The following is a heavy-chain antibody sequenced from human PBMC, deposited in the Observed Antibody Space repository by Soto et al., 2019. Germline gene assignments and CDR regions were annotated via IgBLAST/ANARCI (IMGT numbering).Heavy chain of an antibody. CDR1: GFTFTSSA. CDR3: AADPAGYYDSSGYYSLYGMDV. Sequence: KVSCKASGFTFTSSAVQWVRQARGQRLEWIGWIVVGSGNTNYAQKFQERVTITRDMSTSTAYMELSSLRSEDTAVYYCAADPAGYYDSSGYYSLYGMDVWGQGTTVTVSS. CDR2: IVVGSGNT. D-gene: IGHD3-22*01. J-gene: IGHJ6*02. V-gene: IGHV1-58*01.